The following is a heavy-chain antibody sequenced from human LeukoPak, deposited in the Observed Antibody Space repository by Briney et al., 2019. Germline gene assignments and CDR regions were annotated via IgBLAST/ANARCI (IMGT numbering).Heavy chain of an antibody. CDR2: IWHDGSHK. CDR1: GFNFDTYA. J-gene: IGHJ4*02. V-gene: IGHV3-33*01. Sequence: GRSLRLSCAASGFNFDTYAMHWVRQAPGQGLEWVALIWHDGSHKFYSNSVRGQFTISRDNSKNTVYLQMNNLRPDDTAVYYCAREIFGLGSYPDFWGQGTLVTVSS. D-gene: IGHD3-10*01. CDR3: AREIFGLGSYPDF.